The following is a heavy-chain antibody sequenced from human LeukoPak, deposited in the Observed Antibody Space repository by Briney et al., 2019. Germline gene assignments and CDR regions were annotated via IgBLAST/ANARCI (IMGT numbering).Heavy chain of an antibody. CDR3: ARVGEVTPPDADY. V-gene: IGHV4-39*07. CDR1: GGSISSSSYY. J-gene: IGHJ4*02. D-gene: IGHD3-10*01. CDR2: IYYSGST. Sequence: SETLSLTCTVSGGSISSSSYYWGWIRQPPGKGLEWIGSIYYSGSTYYNPSLKSRVTISVDTSKNQFSLKLSSVTAADTAVYYCARVGEVTPPDADYWGQGTLVTVSS.